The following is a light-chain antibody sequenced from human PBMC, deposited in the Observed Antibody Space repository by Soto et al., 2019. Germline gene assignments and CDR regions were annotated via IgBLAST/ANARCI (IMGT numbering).Light chain of an antibody. CDR2: GAS. V-gene: IGKV3-15*01. Sequence: EIVMTQSPATLSVSPGERATLSCRASQSVSSNLAWYQQKPGQAPRLLIYGASTRATGIPARFSGSGSGTEFTPTISSLQSGDFAVYYCQQYNNWPPRKFTFGPGTKVDIK. CDR1: QSVSSN. CDR3: QQYNNWPPRKFT. J-gene: IGKJ3*01.